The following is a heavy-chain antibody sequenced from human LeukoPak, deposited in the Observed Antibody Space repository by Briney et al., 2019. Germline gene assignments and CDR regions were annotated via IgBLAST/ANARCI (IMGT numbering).Heavy chain of an antibody. Sequence: IPSETLSLTCTVSGGSISSSSYYWGWIRQPPGKGLEWIGSIYYSGSTYYNSSLKSRVTISVDTSKNQFSLKLSSVTAADTAVYYCARIYGYYFDYWGQGTLVTVSS. J-gene: IGHJ4*02. V-gene: IGHV4-39*07. D-gene: IGHD2/OR15-2a*01. CDR2: IYYSGST. CDR1: GGSISSSSYY. CDR3: ARIYGYYFDY.